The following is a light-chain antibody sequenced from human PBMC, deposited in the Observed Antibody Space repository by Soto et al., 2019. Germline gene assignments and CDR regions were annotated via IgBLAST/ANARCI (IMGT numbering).Light chain of an antibody. CDR3: QSYDGSLTAVYV. CDR2: RNT. Sequence: QSVLTQPPSVSGAPGQRVTISCTGSSSNIGAGYDVHWYQQLPETAPKLLIYRNTNRPSGVPDRFSGSKSGTSASLAIIGLQAEDEADYYCQSYDGSLTAVYVFGTGTKLTVL. CDR1: SSNIGAGYD. J-gene: IGLJ1*01. V-gene: IGLV1-40*01.